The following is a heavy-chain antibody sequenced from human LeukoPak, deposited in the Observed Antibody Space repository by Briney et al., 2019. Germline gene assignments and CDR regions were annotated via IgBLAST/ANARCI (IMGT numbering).Heavy chain of an antibody. CDR1: GFTFTNYA. J-gene: IGHJ3*01. CDR3: ARVGSYSAFDL. Sequence: GGSPRLSCAASGFTFTNYAMHWVRQAPGKGLESVSAITSDGVSSYHADSVKGRFTISRDNSKNTLYLQMGSLRAEDMAVYFCARVGSYSAFDLWGQGTMVTVSS. D-gene: IGHD1-26*01. CDR2: ITSDGVSS. V-gene: IGHV3-64*02.